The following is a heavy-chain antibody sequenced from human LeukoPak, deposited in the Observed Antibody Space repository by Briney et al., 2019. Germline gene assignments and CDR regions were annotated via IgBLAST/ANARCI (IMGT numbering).Heavy chain of an antibody. J-gene: IGHJ4*02. D-gene: IGHD6-19*01. V-gene: IGHV3-11*06. CDR1: GFTFSDSY. CDR2: ISRSGSCT. Sequence: GGSLRLSCAASGFTFSDSYMTWIRQAPGKGLEWVSYISRSGSCTTYADSVEGRFTISRDNAKNSLYLQMNSLRAEDTAVYYCARGRISDWTHDYWGQGTLVTVSS. CDR3: ARGRISDWTHDY.